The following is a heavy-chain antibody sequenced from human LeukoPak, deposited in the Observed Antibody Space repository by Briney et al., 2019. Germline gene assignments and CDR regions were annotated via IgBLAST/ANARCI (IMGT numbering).Heavy chain of an antibody. Sequence: GGSLRLSCAASGFTFDDYAMHWVRQAPGKGLEWVSSVSWNGGLKGYADSVKGRFTISRDNAKNSLHLQMNSLRAEDTAVYYCARPRQGAYMDVWGKGTTVTVSS. J-gene: IGHJ6*03. CDR3: ARPRQGAYMDV. V-gene: IGHV3-9*01. CDR2: VSWNGGLK. D-gene: IGHD1-14*01. CDR1: GFTFDDYA.